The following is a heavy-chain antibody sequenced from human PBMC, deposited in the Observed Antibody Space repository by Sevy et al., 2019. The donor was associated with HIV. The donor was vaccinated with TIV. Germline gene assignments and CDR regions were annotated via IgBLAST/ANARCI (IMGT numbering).Heavy chain of an antibody. CDR3: ARGPEWELTSFLSH. Sequence: GGSLRLSCAASGFTFRTYAFHWVRQTPGRGLEWIGLISSNGDNAFYANSVRGRFNISRENSMNTLYLQMTSLTPDDTAVYYCARGPEWELTSFLSHWGQGTLVTVSS. CDR2: ISSNGDNA. D-gene: IGHD1-26*01. J-gene: IGHJ4*02. CDR1: GFTFRTYA. V-gene: IGHV3-30-3*01.